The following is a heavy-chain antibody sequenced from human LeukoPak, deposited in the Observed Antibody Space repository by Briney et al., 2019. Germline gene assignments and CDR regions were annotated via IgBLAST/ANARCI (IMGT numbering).Heavy chain of an antibody. Sequence: QPGGSLKLSCVASGFTLSSCAMNWVRQAPGKGLEWVSTISGSGGTTYYADSVKGRFTISRDNSKSTLYLQMDRLRAEDTAVYYCVKARGPSTSSPWFDPWGQGTLVTVSS. CDR3: VKARGPSTSSPWFDP. CDR2: ISGSGGTT. V-gene: IGHV3-23*01. D-gene: IGHD6-6*01. J-gene: IGHJ5*02. CDR1: GFTLSSCA.